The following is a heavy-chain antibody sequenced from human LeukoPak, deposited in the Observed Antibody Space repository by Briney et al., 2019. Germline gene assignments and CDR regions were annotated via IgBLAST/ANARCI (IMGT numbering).Heavy chain of an antibody. Sequence: ASVKVSCKVSGYTLTELSMHWVRQAPGKELEWMGGFDPEDGETIYAQKFQGRVTMTEDTSTDTAYMELSSLRSEDTAVYYCATGLIGDYYDSSGYLRVYWGQGTLVTVSS. CDR1: GYTLTELS. CDR2: FDPEDGET. V-gene: IGHV1-24*01. CDR3: ATGLIGDYYDSSGYLRVY. J-gene: IGHJ4*02. D-gene: IGHD3-22*01.